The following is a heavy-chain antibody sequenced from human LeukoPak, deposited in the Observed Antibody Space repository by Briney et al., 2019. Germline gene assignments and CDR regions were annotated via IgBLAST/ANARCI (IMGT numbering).Heavy chain of an antibody. J-gene: IGHJ4*02. V-gene: IGHV3-23*01. CDR3: ARGGPAAGRFDY. D-gene: IGHD6-13*01. Sequence: GGSLRLSCAASGFTFSSYAMSWVRQAPGKGLEWVSTFSGSGGSTHYADSVKGRFTISRDNSKNTLYLQMNSLRAEDTAVYYCARGGPAAGRFDYWGQGTLVTVSS. CDR1: GFTFSSYA. CDR2: FSGSGGST.